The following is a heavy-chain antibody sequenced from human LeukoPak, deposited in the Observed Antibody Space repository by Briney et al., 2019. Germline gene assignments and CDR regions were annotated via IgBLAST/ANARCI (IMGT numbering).Heavy chain of an antibody. D-gene: IGHD3-22*01. J-gene: IGHJ4*02. Sequence: GGSLRLSCRTSGFTFAVFAINWVRQAPGKGLEWVGLIRSSPNGATTEYGASVKGRFAISRDDSRNIAYLQMNSLKTEDTAVYYCTRNYNTQDFDYWGQGILVTVPS. CDR3: TRNYNTQDFDY. V-gene: IGHV3-49*04. CDR1: GFTFAVFA. CDR2: IRSSPNGATT.